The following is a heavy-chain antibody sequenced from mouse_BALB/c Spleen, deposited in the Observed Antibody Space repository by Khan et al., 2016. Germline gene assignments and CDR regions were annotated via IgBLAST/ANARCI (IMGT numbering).Heavy chain of an antibody. V-gene: IGHV1S135*01. J-gene: IGHJ4*01. CDR2: IDPFNGGT. D-gene: IGHD1-1*01. CDR1: GYSFTSYY. CDR3: ASSTQSFDAMDY. Sequence: VQLKESGPELMKPGASVKISCKASGYSFTSYYMHWVKQSHGKSLEWIGYIDPFNGGTSYNQNFKGQATLTVDKSSSTAYMHLSSLTSEDSAVYYCASSTQSFDAMDYWGQGTSVTVSS.